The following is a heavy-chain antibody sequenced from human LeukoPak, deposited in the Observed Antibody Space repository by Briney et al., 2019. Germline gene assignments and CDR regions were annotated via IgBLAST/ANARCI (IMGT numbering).Heavy chain of an antibody. Sequence: PSETLSLTCAVYGGSFSGYYWSWIRQPPGKGLEWIGEINHSGSTNYNPSLKSRVTISVDTSKNQFSLKLSSVTVADTAVYYCARVPPGELPLDYWGQGTLVTVSS. CDR1: GGSFSGYY. V-gene: IGHV4-34*01. J-gene: IGHJ4*02. D-gene: IGHD2-15*01. CDR2: INHSGST. CDR3: ARVPPGELPLDY.